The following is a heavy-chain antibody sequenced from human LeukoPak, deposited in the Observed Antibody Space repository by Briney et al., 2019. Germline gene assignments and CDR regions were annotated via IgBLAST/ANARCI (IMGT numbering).Heavy chain of an antibody. J-gene: IGHJ6*02. Sequence: GGSLRLSCAASGFTFSSYSMTWVRQAPGKGLEWVSYISSSSTIYYADSVKGRFTISRDNAKNSLYLQMNSLRAEDTAVYYCARDCEWCGSGSYPTLLFRYYGMDVWGQGTTVTVSS. V-gene: IGHV3-48*01. CDR2: ISSSSTI. CDR3: ARDCEWCGSGSYPTLLFRYYGMDV. D-gene: IGHD3-10*01. CDR1: GFTFSSYS.